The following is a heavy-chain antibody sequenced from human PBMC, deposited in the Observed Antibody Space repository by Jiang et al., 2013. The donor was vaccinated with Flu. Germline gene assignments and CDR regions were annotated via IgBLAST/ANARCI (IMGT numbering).Heavy chain of an antibody. CDR1: GYTFTSYA. D-gene: IGHD3-10*01. CDR2: INTNTGNP. Sequence: SELKKPGASVKVSCKASGYTFTSYAMNWVRQAPGQGLEWMGWINTNTGNPTYAQGFTGRFVFSLDTSVSTAYLQISSLKAEDTAVYYCARDTTPITMVQGVIINYYYYGMDVWGQGTTVTVSS. V-gene: IGHV7-4-1*02. CDR3: ARDTTPITMVQGVIINYYYYGMDV. J-gene: IGHJ6*02.